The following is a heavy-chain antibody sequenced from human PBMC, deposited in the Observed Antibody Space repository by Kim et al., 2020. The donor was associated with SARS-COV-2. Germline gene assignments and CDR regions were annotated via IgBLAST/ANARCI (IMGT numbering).Heavy chain of an antibody. CDR3: TRGTGH. CDR2: IYSDSST. CDR1: GFSVSSSY. D-gene: IGHD2-8*02. J-gene: IGHJ4*02. Sequence: GGSLRLSCADSGFSVSSSYMSWVRQAPGKGLEWVSVIYSDSSTYYADSVKGRFTISRDNSKNTLYLQMNSLRAEDTAVYYCTRGTGHWGQGTLVTVSS. V-gene: IGHV3-66*01.